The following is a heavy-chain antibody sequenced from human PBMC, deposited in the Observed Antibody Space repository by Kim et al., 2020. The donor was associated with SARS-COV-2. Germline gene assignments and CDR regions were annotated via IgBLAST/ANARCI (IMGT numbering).Heavy chain of an antibody. Sequence: SETLSLTCTVSGGSISSGSYYWSWIRQPAGKGLEWIGRIYTSGSTNYNPSLKSRVTISVDTSKNQFSLKLSSVTAADTAVYYCARDPVAGTGYTYYYYYSMDVWGQGTTVTVSS. D-gene: IGHD6-19*01. CDR1: GGSISSGSYY. CDR3: ARDPVAGTGYTYYYYYSMDV. V-gene: IGHV4-61*02. J-gene: IGHJ6*02. CDR2: IYTSGST.